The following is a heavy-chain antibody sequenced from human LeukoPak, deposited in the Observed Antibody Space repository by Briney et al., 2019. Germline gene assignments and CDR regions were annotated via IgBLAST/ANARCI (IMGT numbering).Heavy chain of an antibody. CDR1: GYTFTGYY. Sequence: GASVKVSCKASGYTFTGYYMHWVRQAPGQGLEWMGWINPNSGGTNYARKFQGRVTMTRDTSISTAYMELSRLRSDDTAVYYCARGIVVVPAPSDYMDVWGKGTTVTVSS. CDR2: INPNSGGT. D-gene: IGHD2-2*01. J-gene: IGHJ6*03. CDR3: ARGIVVVPAPSDYMDV. V-gene: IGHV1-2*02.